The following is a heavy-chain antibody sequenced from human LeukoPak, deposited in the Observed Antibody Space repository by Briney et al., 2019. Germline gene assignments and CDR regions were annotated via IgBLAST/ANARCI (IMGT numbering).Heavy chain of an antibody. J-gene: IGHJ4*02. Sequence: PGGSLRLSCAASGFTFDDYAMHWVRQAPGKGLEWVSGISWNSGSIGYADSVKGRFTISRDNAKNSLYLQMNSLRDEDTALYYCAKQDCSGGSCEFDYWGQGTLVTVSS. CDR3: AKQDCSGGSCEFDY. V-gene: IGHV3-9*01. CDR1: GFTFDDYA. D-gene: IGHD2-15*01. CDR2: ISWNSGSI.